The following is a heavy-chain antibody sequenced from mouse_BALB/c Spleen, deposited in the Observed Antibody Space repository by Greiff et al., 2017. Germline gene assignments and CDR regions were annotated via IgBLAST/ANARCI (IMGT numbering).Heavy chain of an antibody. V-gene: IGHV1-15*01. CDR3: TRATARAWFAY. CDR2: IDPETGGT. CDR1: GYTFTDYE. J-gene: IGHJ3*01. D-gene: IGHD1-2*01. Sequence: VQLHQSGAELVRPGASVTLSCKASGYTFTDYEMHWVKQTPVHGLEWIGAIDPETGGTAYNQKFKGKATLTADKSSSTAYMELRSLTSEDSAVYYCTRATARAWFAYWGQGTLVTVSA.